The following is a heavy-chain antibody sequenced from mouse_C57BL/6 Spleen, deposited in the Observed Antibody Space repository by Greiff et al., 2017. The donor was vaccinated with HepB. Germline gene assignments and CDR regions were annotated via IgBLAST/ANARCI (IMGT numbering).Heavy chain of an antibody. CDR3: ARSGYYGSSYNAMDY. J-gene: IGHJ4*01. CDR1: GYTFTSYW. D-gene: IGHD1-1*01. CDR2: IDPSDSYT. V-gene: IGHV1-50*01. Sequence: QVQLKQPGAELVKPGASVKLSCKASGYTFTSYWMQWVKQRPGQGLEWIGEIDPSDSYTNYNQKFKGKATLTVDTSSSTAYMQLSSLTSEDSAVYYCARSGYYGSSYNAMDYWGQGTSVTVSS.